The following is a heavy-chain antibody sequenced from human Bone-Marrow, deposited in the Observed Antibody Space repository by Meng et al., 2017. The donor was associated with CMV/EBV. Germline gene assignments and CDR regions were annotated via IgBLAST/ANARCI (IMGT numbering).Heavy chain of an antibody. CDR3: ARADRRGYCSSMSCYGNWFDP. CDR2: ISYDGSNK. J-gene: IGHJ5*02. Sequence: GESLKISCAASGFTFSGSAMHWVRQAPGKGLEWVAVISYDGSNKYYADSVKGRFTISRDTSKNTLYLQMNSLRAEDTAVYYCARADRRGYCSSMSCYGNWFDPWGQGILVTVSS. D-gene: IGHD2-2*01. V-gene: IGHV3-30*04. CDR1: GFTFSGSA.